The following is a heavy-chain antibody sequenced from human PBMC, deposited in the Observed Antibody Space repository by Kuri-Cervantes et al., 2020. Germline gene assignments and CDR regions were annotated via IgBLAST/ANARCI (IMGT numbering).Heavy chain of an antibody. V-gene: IGHV1-46*01. CDR2: INPSGGST. Sequence: ASVNVSCKASGYTFTSYYMHWVRQAPGQGLEWMGIINPSGGSTSYAQKFQGRVTMTRDTSTSTVYMELSSLRSEDTAVYYYAREGGSGDQWLPGLTQNYGMDVWGQGTTVTVSS. CDR1: GYTFTSYY. CDR3: AREGGSGDQWLPGLTQNYGMDV. J-gene: IGHJ6*02. D-gene: IGHD3-22*01.